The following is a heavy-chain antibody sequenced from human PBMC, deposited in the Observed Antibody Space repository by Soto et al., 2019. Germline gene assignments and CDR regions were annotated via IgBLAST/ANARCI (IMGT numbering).Heavy chain of an antibody. V-gene: IGHV5-51*01. J-gene: IGHJ3*02. Sequence: GESLKISCKGSGYSFTSYWIGWVRQMPGKGLEWMGIIYPGDSDTRYSPSFQGQVTISADKSISTAYLQWSSLKASDTAMYYCARRPPYYDSSGYYYRPGRPDDASDIWGQGTMVTVSS. CDR2: IYPGDSDT. CDR1: GYSFTSYW. D-gene: IGHD3-22*01. CDR3: ARRPPYYDSSGYYYRPGRPDDASDI.